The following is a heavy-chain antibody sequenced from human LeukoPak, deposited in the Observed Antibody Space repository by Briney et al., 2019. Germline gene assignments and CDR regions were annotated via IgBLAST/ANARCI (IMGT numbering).Heavy chain of an antibody. V-gene: IGHV1-8*01. CDR2: MNPNNCDT. Sequence: ASVKVSCTASGYPLISYDINWVRQAPGQGLEWMGLMNPNNCDTGYAQKFQGRVSITINTSISTAYVELSSLKSEDTAVYYCARMVLGYCSSTTCSNRQVYAFDVWGQGPLVTVSS. CDR3: ARMVLGYCSSTTCSNRQVYAFDV. J-gene: IGHJ3*01. CDR1: GYPLISYD. D-gene: IGHD2-15*01.